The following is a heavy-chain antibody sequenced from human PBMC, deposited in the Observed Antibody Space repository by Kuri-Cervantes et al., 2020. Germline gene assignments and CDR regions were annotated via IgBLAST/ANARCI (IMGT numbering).Heavy chain of an antibody. D-gene: IGHD4-17*01. J-gene: IGHJ4*02. CDR2: ISYDGGNT. Sequence: GGSLRLSCAASGFTFSSYAMHWVRQAPGKGLEWVAVISYDGGNTYYADSVKGRFTISRDNAKNSLYLQMNSLRAEDTAVYYCAKDRGLDITAVTTPDYWGQGTLVTVSS. CDR3: AKDRGLDITAVTTPDY. CDR1: GFTFSSYA. V-gene: IGHV3-30*07.